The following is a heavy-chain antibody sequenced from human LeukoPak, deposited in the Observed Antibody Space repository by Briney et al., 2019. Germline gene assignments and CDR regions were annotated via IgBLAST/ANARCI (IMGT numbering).Heavy chain of an antibody. V-gene: IGHV4-4*07. CDR3: ARDRYTWHDRDWFDS. D-gene: IGHD1-20*01. J-gene: IGHJ5*01. Sequence: PSETLSLTCTVSGDSISTSYWSWIRQPAGKRMEWIGRIFASGETNYNPSLESRVIMSRDTPNNQFFLRLTSVTAADTAVYYCARDRYTWHDRDWFDSWGQGTLVTVSS. CDR1: GDSISTSY. CDR2: IFASGET.